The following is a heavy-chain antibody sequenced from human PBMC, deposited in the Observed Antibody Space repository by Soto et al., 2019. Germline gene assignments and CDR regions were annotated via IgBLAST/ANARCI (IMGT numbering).Heavy chain of an antibody. CDR2: INSGSSTI. D-gene: IGHD3-22*01. Sequence: EVQLVEAGGGLVQPGGSLRLSCKASGFTFSYYSLNWVRQGPGKGLEWIAHINSGSSTINYADSVRSRFTISRDGANDSLNLQLNSLRYKDTPLSYGVTHLSLGVINTPFDCWGHGTLVTVSS. CDR3: VTHLSLGVINTPFDC. J-gene: IGHJ4*01. V-gene: IGHV3-48*02. CDR1: GFTFSYYS.